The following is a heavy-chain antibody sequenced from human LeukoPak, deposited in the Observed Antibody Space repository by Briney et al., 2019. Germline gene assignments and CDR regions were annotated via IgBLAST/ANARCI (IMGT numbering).Heavy chain of an antibody. CDR3: ARERYCSGGSCYSRVLGY. J-gene: IGHJ4*02. D-gene: IGHD2-15*01. CDR1: GFTFSSYS. CDR2: ISSSSSTI. V-gene: IGHV3-48*04. Sequence: GGSLRLSCAASGFTFSSYSMNWVRQAPGKGLEWVSYISSSSSTIYYADSVKGRFTISRDNAKNSLYLQMNSLRAEDTAVYYCARERYCSGGSCYSRVLGYWGQGTLVTVSS.